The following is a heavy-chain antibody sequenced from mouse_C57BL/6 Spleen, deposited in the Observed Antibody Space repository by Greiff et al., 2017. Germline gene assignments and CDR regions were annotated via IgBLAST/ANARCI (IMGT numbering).Heavy chain of an antibody. CDR2: ISSGSSTI. CDR1: GFTFSDYG. V-gene: IGHV5-17*01. J-gene: IGHJ4*01. Sequence: DVMLVESGGGLVKPGGSLKLSCAASGFTFSDYGMHWVRQAPEKGLEWVAYISSGSSTIYYADTVKGRFTISRDNAKNTLFLQMTSLRSEDTAMYYCARWWLLLYAMDYWGQGTSVTVSS. CDR3: ARWWLLLYAMDY. D-gene: IGHD2-3*01.